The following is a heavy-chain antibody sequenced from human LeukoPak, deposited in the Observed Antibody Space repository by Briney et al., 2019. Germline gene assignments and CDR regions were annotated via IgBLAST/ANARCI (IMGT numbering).Heavy chain of an antibody. J-gene: IGHJ4*02. CDR2: IHYSGST. V-gene: IGHV4-39*07. D-gene: IGHD3-16*02. CDR3: AGSASYDYVWGSYRYRVDY. Sequence: WVRQPPGKGLEWIGSIHYSGSTYYNPSLKSRVTISVDTSKNQFSLKLSSVTAADTAVYYCAGSASYDYVWGSYRYRVDYWGQGTLVTVSS.